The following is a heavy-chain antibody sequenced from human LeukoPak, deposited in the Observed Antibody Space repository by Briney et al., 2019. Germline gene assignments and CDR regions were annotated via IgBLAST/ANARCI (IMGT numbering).Heavy chain of an antibody. V-gene: IGHV3-13*01. D-gene: IGHD3-9*01. CDR3: ARDDILDEENGFDI. J-gene: IGHJ3*02. CDR2: IGTGGHT. CDR1: GFTFSNYD. Sequence: GGSLRLSCSASGFTFSNYDMHWVRQEKGKGLEWVSRIGTGGHTYYAPSVKGRFTISRENAKNSLYLQMNSLRAEDSAVYYCARDDILDEENGFDIWGQGTMVTVSS.